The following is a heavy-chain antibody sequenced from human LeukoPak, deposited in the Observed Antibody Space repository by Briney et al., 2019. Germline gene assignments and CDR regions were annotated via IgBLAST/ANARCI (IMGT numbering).Heavy chain of an antibody. CDR1: GFTFSSYA. V-gene: IGHV3-21*01. J-gene: IGHJ5*02. CDR2: ISSSSNFV. Sequence: GGSLRLPCAASGFTFSSYAMSWVRQAPGKGLEWVSSISSSSNFVFYADSVKGRFTISRDNAKNSLFLQMNSLRAEDTAVYYCASLPYCSGGSCHAEGFDPWGQGTLVTVSS. D-gene: IGHD2-15*01. CDR3: ASLPYCSGGSCHAEGFDP.